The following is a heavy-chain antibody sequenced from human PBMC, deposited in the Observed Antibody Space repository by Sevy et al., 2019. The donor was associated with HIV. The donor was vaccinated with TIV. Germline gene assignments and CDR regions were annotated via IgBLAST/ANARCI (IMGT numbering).Heavy chain of an antibody. CDR3: ARHSFKHGYRPHYFDY. Sequence: SETLSLTCSVSGGSITSKNYFWAWIRQSPGKGLEWIGSIYHSGSTYHSPSLQSRVGISVDTSRRHFSLKLSSVTATDTAVYYGARHSFKHGYRPHYFDYWSQGTLVTVSS. J-gene: IGHJ4*02. CDR1: GGSITSKNYF. D-gene: IGHD5-18*01. V-gene: IGHV4-39*01. CDR2: IYHSGST.